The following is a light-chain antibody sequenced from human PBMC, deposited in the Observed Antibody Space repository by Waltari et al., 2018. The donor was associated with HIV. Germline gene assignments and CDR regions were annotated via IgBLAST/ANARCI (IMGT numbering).Light chain of an antibody. Sequence: QSALTQPRSVSGSPGQSVTISCTGSASDVGGYHYVSWYQQHPDKAPNLLIYDVNKRPSGVPDRFSGSKSGNTASLTISGLQTEDEADYYCCSYAGSSHVFGTETKVTVL. J-gene: IGLJ1*01. CDR2: DVN. V-gene: IGLV2-11*01. CDR1: ASDVGGYHY. CDR3: CSYAGSSHV.